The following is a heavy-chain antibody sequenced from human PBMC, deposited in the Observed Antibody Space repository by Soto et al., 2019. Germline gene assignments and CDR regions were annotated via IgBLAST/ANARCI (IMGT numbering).Heavy chain of an antibody. Sequence: EVQLVESGGGLVQPGRSLRLSCAASGFTFDDYAMHWGRQAPGKGLEWVSGISWASGSIDYADSVKGRFTISRDNAKNPLYLQMNSLRAEDTALYYCAKDMNLAVAGPNYYYYGMDVWGQGTTVTVSS. CDR1: GFTFDDYA. V-gene: IGHV3-9*01. D-gene: IGHD6-19*01. CDR2: ISWASGSI. CDR3: AKDMNLAVAGPNYYYYGMDV. J-gene: IGHJ6*02.